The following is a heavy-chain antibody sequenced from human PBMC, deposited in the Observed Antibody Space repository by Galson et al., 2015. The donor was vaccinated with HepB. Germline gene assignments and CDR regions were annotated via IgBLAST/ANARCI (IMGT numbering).Heavy chain of an antibody. Sequence: SLRLSCAASGFTFSSYAMSWVRQAPGKELEWVSAISGSGGTTYYADAVKGRFTISRDNSKNTLYLQMNSLRAEDTAVYYCAKGTYYDSSGAQGVWGKGTTVTVSS. CDR3: AKGTYYDSSGAQGV. CDR2: ISGSGGTT. V-gene: IGHV3-23*01. D-gene: IGHD3-22*01. CDR1: GFTFSSYA. J-gene: IGHJ6*04.